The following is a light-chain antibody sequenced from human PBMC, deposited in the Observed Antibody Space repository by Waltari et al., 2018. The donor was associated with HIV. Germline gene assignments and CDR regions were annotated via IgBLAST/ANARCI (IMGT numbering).Light chain of an antibody. V-gene: IGLV7-46*01. CDR1: AGAVTIGLY. CDR2: DTT. CDR3: LVFYSDAAV. Sequence: QAVVTQEPSLTVSPGETVTLTCASSAGAVTIGLYPFWFQQKPGQAPRTLIYDTTNKHSWTPARFSGSLLGGKAALTLSGAQPEDEAEYYCLVFYSDAAVFGGGTRLTVL. J-gene: IGLJ2*01.